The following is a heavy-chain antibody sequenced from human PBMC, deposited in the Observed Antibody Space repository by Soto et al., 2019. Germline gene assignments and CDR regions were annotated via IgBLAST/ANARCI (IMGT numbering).Heavy chain of an antibody. J-gene: IGHJ4*02. Sequence: SETLSLTCTVSGGSVSSGSYYWSWMRQPPGKGLEWIGYIYYSGSTNYNPSLKSRVTISVDTSKNQFSLKLSSVTAADTAVYYCARGPLYYDFWSGYSIVGYYFDYWGQGTLVTVSS. CDR2: IYYSGST. CDR1: GGSVSSGSYY. CDR3: ARGPLYYDFWSGYSIVGYYFDY. V-gene: IGHV4-61*01. D-gene: IGHD3-3*01.